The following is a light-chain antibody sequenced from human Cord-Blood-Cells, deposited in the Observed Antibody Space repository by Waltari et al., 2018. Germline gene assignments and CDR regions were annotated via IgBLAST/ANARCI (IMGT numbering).Light chain of an antibody. CDR2: DAS. Sequence: DIQMTQSPSSLSASVVDRVTITCQASQDISNYLNWYQQKPGKAPKLLIYDASNLETGVPSRFSGSGSGTDFTFNISSLQSEDIATYYCQQYDNLPLTFGGGTKVEIK. CDR1: QDISNY. V-gene: IGKV1-33*01. J-gene: IGKJ4*01. CDR3: QQYDNLPLT.